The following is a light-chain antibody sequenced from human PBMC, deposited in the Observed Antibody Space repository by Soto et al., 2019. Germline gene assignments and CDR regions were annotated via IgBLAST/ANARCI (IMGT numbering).Light chain of an antibody. J-gene: IGKJ5*01. V-gene: IGKV3-15*01. CDR1: QSVSSGY. CDR2: DAS. Sequence: IVLTHSLGALSLYQGERATLSCRASQSVSSGYLAWYQQKRGQAPRLLIHDASSRATGIPARFSGSGSGSEFTLTISGLQSEDFAVYYCQQYNDRPPITFGQGTRLEI. CDR3: QQYNDRPPIT.